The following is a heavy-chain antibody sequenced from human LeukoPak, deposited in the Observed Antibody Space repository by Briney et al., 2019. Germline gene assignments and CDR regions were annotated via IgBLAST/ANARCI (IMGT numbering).Heavy chain of an antibody. CDR3: ARVFRHNYYGSGSYYEDY. V-gene: IGHV3-30*14. Sequence: PGGSLRLSCAASGFTFSTYAMNWVRQAPGKGLEWVAVISYDGRQNYYADSVKGRFTISRDNSKNTLYLQMNSLRAEDTAVYYCARVFRHNYYGSGSYYEDYWGQGTLVTVSS. J-gene: IGHJ4*02. CDR1: GFTFSTYA. D-gene: IGHD3-10*01. CDR2: ISYDGRQN.